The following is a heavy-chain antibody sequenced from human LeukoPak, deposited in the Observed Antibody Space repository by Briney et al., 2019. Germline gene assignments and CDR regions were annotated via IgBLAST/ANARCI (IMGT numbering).Heavy chain of an antibody. D-gene: IGHD3-3*01. V-gene: IGHV3-23*01. J-gene: IGHJ3*01. Sequence: GGSLRLSCAGSGFTFSNYAMSWVRQAPGKGLEWVSVICGNGDTTYYADSVKGRFTISRDNSKNTLYLQMNSLRAEDTAIYSCAKDYRGSGYFFDVWGQGTMVAVSS. CDR1: GFTFSNYA. CDR3: AKDYRGSGYFFDV. CDR2: ICGNGDTT.